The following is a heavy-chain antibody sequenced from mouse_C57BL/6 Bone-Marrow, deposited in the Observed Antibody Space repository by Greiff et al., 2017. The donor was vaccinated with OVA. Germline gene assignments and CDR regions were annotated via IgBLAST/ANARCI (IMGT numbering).Heavy chain of an antibody. Sequence: EVKLMESGGGLVKPGGSLKLSCAASGFTFSSYAMSWVRQTPEKRLEWVATISAGGSYTYYPDSVKGRFTISRDNAKNTLYLQMSSLRSEDTALYYCARVSTTVVATDWYFDVWGTGTTVTVSS. J-gene: IGHJ1*03. CDR1: GFTFSSYA. CDR3: ARVSTTVVATDWYFDV. V-gene: IGHV5-9-2*01. CDR2: ISAGGSYT. D-gene: IGHD1-1*01.